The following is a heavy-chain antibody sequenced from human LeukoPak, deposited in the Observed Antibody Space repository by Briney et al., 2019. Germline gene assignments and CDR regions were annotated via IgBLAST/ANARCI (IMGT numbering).Heavy chain of an antibody. J-gene: IGHJ4*02. CDR1: GGSFSGYY. V-gene: IGHV4-34*01. CDR2: INHSGST. CDR3: ARAVTTWKMVNY. Sequence: SETLSLTCAVYGGSFSGYYWSWIRQPPGKGLEWIGEINHSGSTNYNPSLKSRVTISVDTSKNQFSLKMSSVTTADTAVYYCARAVTTWKMVNYWGQGTLVTASS. D-gene: IGHD4-11*01.